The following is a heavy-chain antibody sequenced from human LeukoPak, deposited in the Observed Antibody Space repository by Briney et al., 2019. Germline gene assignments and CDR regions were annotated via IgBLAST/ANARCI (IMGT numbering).Heavy chain of an antibody. CDR2: IKQDGSEK. D-gene: IGHD3-22*01. J-gene: IGHJ4*02. Sequence: GGSLRLSCAASGFTFSCYWMSWVRQDPGKGLEWVANIKQDGSEKYYVDSVKGRFTISRDNAKNSLYLQMNSLRAEDTAVYYCARIDYYDSSGYSYYFDYWGQGTLVTVSS. V-gene: IGHV3-7*01. CDR1: GFTFSCYW. CDR3: ARIDYYDSSGYSYYFDY.